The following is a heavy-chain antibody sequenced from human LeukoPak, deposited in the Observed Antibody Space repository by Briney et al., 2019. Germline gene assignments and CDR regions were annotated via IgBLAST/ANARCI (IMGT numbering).Heavy chain of an antibody. J-gene: IGHJ4*02. Sequence: GGSLRLSCAASGFTFSSYSMNWVRQAPGKGLEWVSSISSSSSYIYYADSVKGRFTISRDNAKNSLYLQMNSLRAEDTAVYYCARVAVDIVVVPAAMNFDYRGQGTLVTVSS. CDR2: ISSSSSYI. D-gene: IGHD2-2*01. CDR1: GFTFSSYS. CDR3: ARVAVDIVVVPAAMNFDY. V-gene: IGHV3-21*01.